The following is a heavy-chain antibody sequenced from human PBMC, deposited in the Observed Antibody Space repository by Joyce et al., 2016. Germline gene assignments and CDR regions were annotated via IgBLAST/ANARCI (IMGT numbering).Heavy chain of an antibody. CDR1: GFTFSSYN. Sequence: QVQLVESGGGVVQPGRSLRLSCAASGFTFSSYNFHWVRQAPGKGLGWLTVISYDGNNQYYADSVMGRFTVSRDNSKNTLYLQMNSLRADDSAVYYCAKQGAVAPYFDYWGQGTLVTVSS. V-gene: IGHV3-30*18. D-gene: IGHD6-19*01. CDR3: AKQGAVAPYFDY. CDR2: ISYDGNNQ. J-gene: IGHJ4*02.